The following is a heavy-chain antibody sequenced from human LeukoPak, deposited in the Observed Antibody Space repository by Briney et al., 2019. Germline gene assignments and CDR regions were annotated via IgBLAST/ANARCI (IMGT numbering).Heavy chain of an antibody. CDR2: IYTSGST. CDR3: ARLGGEMATKLLDP. D-gene: IGHD5-24*01. Sequence: PSETLSLTCTVSGGSISSYYWSWIRQPAGKGLEWIGRIYTSGSTNYNPSLKSRVTMSVDTSKNQFSLKLSSVTAADTAVYYCARLGGEMATKLLDPWGQGTLVTVSS. V-gene: IGHV4-4*07. J-gene: IGHJ5*02. CDR1: GGSISSYY.